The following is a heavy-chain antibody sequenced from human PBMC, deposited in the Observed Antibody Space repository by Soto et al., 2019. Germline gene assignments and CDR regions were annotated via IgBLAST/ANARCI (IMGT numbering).Heavy chain of an antibody. CDR1: GYIFTGYY. Sequence: ASVKVSCKASGYIFTGYYINWVRHAPGQGLEWMGWINPNSGDTSYAQKFQGRVTMTTDTSISTAYMELSRLRSDDTAVYYCARPYCTSNSCHNLFDSWGQGTLVTVSS. CDR3: ARPYCTSNSCHNLFDS. V-gene: IGHV1-2*02. CDR2: INPNSGDT. D-gene: IGHD2-2*01. J-gene: IGHJ5*01.